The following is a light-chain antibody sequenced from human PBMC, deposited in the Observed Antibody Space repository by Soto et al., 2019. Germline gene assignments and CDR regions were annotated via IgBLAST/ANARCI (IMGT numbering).Light chain of an antibody. CDR1: SSDVGNHNY. Sequence: QSALTQPASVSGSPGQSITISCTGTSSDVGNHNYVSWYQHHPGKAPKLVIYDVSNRPSGVSNRFSGSKSGNTASLTISGLQAEDEADYYCSSCTSSRISVVFGGGTKLTVL. CDR2: DVS. J-gene: IGLJ2*01. V-gene: IGLV2-14*03. CDR3: SSCTSSRISVV.